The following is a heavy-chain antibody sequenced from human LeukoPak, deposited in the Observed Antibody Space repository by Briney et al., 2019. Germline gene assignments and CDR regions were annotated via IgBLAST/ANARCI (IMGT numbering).Heavy chain of an antibody. CDR1: GFSFSSYI. J-gene: IGHJ5*02. CDR3: AREAAAGTYRVSWFDP. V-gene: IGHV3-48*01. D-gene: IGHD6-13*01. Sequence: GGSLRLSCAAYGFSFSSYIMNWVRQAPGKGLEWVSHISSSSSTIYYADSVKGRFTISRDNSKNTLYLQMNSLRAEDTAVYYCAREAAAGTYRVSWFDPWGQGTLVTVSS. CDR2: ISSSSSTI.